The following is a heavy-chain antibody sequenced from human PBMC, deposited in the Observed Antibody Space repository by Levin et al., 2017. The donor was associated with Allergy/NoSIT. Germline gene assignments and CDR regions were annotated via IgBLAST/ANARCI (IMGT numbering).Heavy chain of an antibody. Sequence: ASVKVSCKASGYTFTSYDINWVRQATGQGLEWMGWMNPNSGNTGYAQKFQGRVTMTRNTSISTAYMELSSLRSEDTAVYYCARDYGDYFYYYYYYGMDVWGQGTTVTVSS. CDR1: GYTFTSYD. D-gene: IGHD4-17*01. J-gene: IGHJ6*02. V-gene: IGHV1-8*01. CDR3: ARDYGDYFYYYYYYGMDV. CDR2: MNPNSGNT.